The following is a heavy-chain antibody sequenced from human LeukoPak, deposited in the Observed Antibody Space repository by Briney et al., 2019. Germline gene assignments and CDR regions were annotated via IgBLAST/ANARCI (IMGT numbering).Heavy chain of an antibody. Sequence: GGSLRLSCAASGFTFSPYSIIWVRQAPGKGLEWASSISSNSTYIYYRDSVKGRFTISRDNAKNSLYLQMNSLRAEDTALYYCAKDTGWWGVKYYLDYWGQGTLVTVSS. CDR2: ISSNSTYI. J-gene: IGHJ4*02. CDR1: GFTFSPYS. D-gene: IGHD6-19*01. V-gene: IGHV3-21*04. CDR3: AKDTGWWGVKYYLDY.